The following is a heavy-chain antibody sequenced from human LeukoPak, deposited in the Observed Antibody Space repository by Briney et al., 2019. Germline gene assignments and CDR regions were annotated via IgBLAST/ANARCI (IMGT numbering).Heavy chain of an antibody. CDR2: IKSTPDGGTT. Sequence: PGGSLRLSCAASGFTFRNAWMDWVRQAPGKGLEWVGRIKSTPDGGTTDYAAFVKGRITISRDDSKNTLYLHMYSLKIEDTAVFYCITVFDFVTDWGRGALVTVSS. J-gene: IGHJ4*01. V-gene: IGHV3-15*07. CDR3: ITVFDFVTD. D-gene: IGHD2-21*02. CDR1: GFTFRNAW.